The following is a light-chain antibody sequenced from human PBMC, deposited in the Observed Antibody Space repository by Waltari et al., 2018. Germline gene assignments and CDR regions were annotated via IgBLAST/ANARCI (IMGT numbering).Light chain of an antibody. J-gene: IGLJ3*02. Sequence: QPVLIQPPSSSASPGDSARLTCTLSRDILVGHYHLYWYQQKPGSPPRYLLYYYSDSDKGQGSGVPSRFSGSKDASANTAILVISGLQSEDEAVYYCMVWPSDEGVFGGGTKLTVL. CDR3: MVWPSDEGV. CDR1: RDILVGHYH. CDR2: YYSDSDK. V-gene: IGLV5-37*01.